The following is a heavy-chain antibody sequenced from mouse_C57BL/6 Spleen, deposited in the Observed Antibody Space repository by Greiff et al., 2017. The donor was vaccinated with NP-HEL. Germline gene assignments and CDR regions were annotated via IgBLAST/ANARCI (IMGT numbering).Heavy chain of an antibody. CDR2: IHPNSGST. Sequence: VQLQRPGAELVKPGASVKLSCKASGYTFTSYWMHWVKQRPGQGLEWIGMIHPNSGSTNYNEKFKSKATLTVDKSSSTAYMQLSSLTSEDSAVYYCARSPYGSSFYYFDYWGQGTTLTVSS. CDR3: ARSPYGSSFYYFDY. CDR1: GYTFTSYW. D-gene: IGHD1-1*01. J-gene: IGHJ2*01. V-gene: IGHV1-64*01.